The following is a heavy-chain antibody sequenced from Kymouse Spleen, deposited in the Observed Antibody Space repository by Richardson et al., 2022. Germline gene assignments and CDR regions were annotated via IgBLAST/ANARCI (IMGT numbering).Heavy chain of an antibody. D-gene: IGHD6-6*01. CDR2: INHSGST. CDR1: GGSFSGYY. J-gene: IGHJ3*02. Sequence: QVQLQQWGAGLLKPSETLSLTCAVYGGSFSGYYWSWIRQPPGKGLEWIGEINHSGSTNYNPSLKSRVTISVDTSKNQFSLKLSSVTAADTAVYYCAREGYSSSSDAFDIWGQGTMVTVSS. V-gene: IGHV4-34*01. CDR3: AREGYSSSSDAFDI.